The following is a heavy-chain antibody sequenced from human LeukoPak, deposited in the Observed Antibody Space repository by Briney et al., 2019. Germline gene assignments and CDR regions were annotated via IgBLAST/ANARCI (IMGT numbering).Heavy chain of an antibody. Sequence: SETLSLTCTVSGYSISTGYYWDWIRQPPGKGLEWIGTFYHGGSTYYNPSLKSRVTISVDTSKNQFSLKLSSVTAADTAVYYCARALGYSSGWYLDFDYWGQGTLVTVSS. D-gene: IGHD6-19*01. CDR1: GYSISTGYY. CDR2: FYHGGST. J-gene: IGHJ4*02. CDR3: ARALGYSSGWYLDFDY. V-gene: IGHV4-38-2*02.